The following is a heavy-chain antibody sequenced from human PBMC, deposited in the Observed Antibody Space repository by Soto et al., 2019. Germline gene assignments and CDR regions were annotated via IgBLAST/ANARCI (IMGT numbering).Heavy chain of an antibody. CDR1: GFTFSSYA. D-gene: IGHD3-16*02. CDR3: AKFSMITFGGVIDY. Sequence: QSGGSLRLSCAASGFTFSSYAMSWVRQAPGKGLEWVSAISGSGGSTYYADSVKGRFTISRDNSKNTLYLQMNSLRAEDTAVYYCAKFSMITFGGVIDYWGQGTLVTVSS. J-gene: IGHJ4*02. CDR2: ISGSGGST. V-gene: IGHV3-23*01.